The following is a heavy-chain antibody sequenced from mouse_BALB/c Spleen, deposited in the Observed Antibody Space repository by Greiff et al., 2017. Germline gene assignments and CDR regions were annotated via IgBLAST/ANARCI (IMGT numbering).Heavy chain of an antibody. J-gene: IGHJ3*01. D-gene: IGHD4-1*01. CDR3: ATLGPFAY. V-gene: IGHV1-12*01. Sequence: LQQPGAELVKPGASVKMSCKASGYTFTSYNMHWVKQTPGQGLEWIGAIYPGNGDTSYNQKFKGKATLTADTSSSTAYMQLSSLTSEDSAVYDCATLGPFAYWGQGTLVTVSA. CDR2: IYPGNGDT. CDR1: GYTFTSYN.